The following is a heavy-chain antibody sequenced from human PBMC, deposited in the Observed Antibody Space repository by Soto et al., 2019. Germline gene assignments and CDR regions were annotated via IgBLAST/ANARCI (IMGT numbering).Heavy chain of an antibody. V-gene: IGHV3-23*01. CDR2: ISGSGGST. D-gene: IGHD3-3*01. Sequence: GGSLRLSCAASGFTFSSYAMSWVRQAPGKGLEWVSAISGSGGSTYYADSLKGRFTISRDNSKNTLYLQMNSLRAEDTAVYYCAKGRFLEWLAHWGQGTLVTVSS. CDR3: AKGRFLEWLAH. CDR1: GFTFSSYA. J-gene: IGHJ5*02.